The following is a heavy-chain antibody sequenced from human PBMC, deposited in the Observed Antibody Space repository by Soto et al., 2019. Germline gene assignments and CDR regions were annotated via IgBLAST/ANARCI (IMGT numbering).Heavy chain of an antibody. CDR2: IYPCDPDT. CDR3: ARLPGIVAPGTVFLDN. CDR1: GYRFTSSW. V-gene: IGHV5-51*01. D-gene: IGHD1-1*01. Sequence: GESLKISCKASGYRFTSSWIGWVRQMPGKGLEWMGIIYPCDPDTRYRPSFQGQVTISADKSSSTAYLQWNSLQASDTAMYYCARLPGIVAPGTVFLDNWGQGTMVTVSS. J-gene: IGHJ4*02.